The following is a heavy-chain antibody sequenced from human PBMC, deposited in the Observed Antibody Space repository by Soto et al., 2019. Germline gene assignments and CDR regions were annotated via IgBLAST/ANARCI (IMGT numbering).Heavy chain of an antibody. D-gene: IGHD1-7*01. Sequence: PSETLSLTCAVYGGSFSGYYWSWIRQPPGEGLEWIGEINHRGSTNYNPSLKSRFTISVDTSKNQFSLKLSSATAADTAVYYCARFGRTGTTPFWSLGTLVTVSS. CDR2: INHRGST. CDR3: ARFGRTGTTPF. J-gene: IGHJ4*02. V-gene: IGHV4-34*01. CDR1: GGSFSGYY.